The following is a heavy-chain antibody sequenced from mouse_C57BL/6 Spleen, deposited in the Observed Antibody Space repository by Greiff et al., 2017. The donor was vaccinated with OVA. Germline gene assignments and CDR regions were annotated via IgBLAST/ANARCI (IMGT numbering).Heavy chain of an antibody. CDR2: IDPENGDT. D-gene: IGHD1-1*01. Sequence: VQLKQSGAELVRPGASVKLSCTASGFNFTDDYMHWVKQRPEQGLEWIGWIDPENGDTEYASKFQGKATITADTSSNTAYLQLSSLTSEDTAVYYCTRGDYGPGYYWGQGTTLTVSS. V-gene: IGHV14-4*01. J-gene: IGHJ2*01. CDR3: TRGDYGPGYY. CDR1: GFNFTDDY.